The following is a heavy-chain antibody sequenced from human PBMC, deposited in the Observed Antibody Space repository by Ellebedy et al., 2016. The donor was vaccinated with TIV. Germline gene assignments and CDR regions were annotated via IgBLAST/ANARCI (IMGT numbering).Heavy chain of an antibody. D-gene: IGHD2-15*01. CDR2: IYSGGST. J-gene: IGHJ6*02. CDR3: ARDNMKQGFYYGMDV. V-gene: IGHV3-53*04. CDR1: GFTFSNYA. Sequence: GGSLRLSCAASGFTFSNYAMSWVRQAPGKGLEWVSVIYSGGSTYYADSVKGRFTISRHNSKNTLYLQMNSLRAEDTAVYYCARDNMKQGFYYGMDVWGQGTTVTVSS.